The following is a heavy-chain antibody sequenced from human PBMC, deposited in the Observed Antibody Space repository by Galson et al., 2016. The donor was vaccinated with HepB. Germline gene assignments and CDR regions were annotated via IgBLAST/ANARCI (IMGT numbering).Heavy chain of an antibody. D-gene: IGHD1-26*01. V-gene: IGHV1-69*13. Sequence: SVKVSCKASGGTFSSFAISWVRQAPGQGPEWMGGIMPLYGTPNYAQNFQGRLTITADESTTTAYMELSSLRSEDTAVYYCAKPQGSHGYFDYWGQGTLVTVSS. CDR2: IMPLYGTP. J-gene: IGHJ4*02. CDR3: AKPQGSHGYFDY. CDR1: GGTFSSFA.